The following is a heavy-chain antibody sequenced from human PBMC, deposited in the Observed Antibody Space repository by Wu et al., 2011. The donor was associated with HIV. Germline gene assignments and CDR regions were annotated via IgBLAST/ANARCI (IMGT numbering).Heavy chain of an antibody. CDR1: GGTFSSNA. CDR2: FIGVFGTG. J-gene: IGHJ2*01. Sequence: QVQLVQSGAEVKKPGSSVKVSCKASGGTFSSNAISWMRQAPGQGLEWMGGFIGVFGTGIYAQKFQGRVTITTDESRSTSYMELSGLRSEDTAVYYCARAYCFASRCYLGYFDLWGRGTLVTVSS. D-gene: IGHD2-21*01. CDR3: ARAYCFASRCYLGYFDL. V-gene: IGHV1-69*05.